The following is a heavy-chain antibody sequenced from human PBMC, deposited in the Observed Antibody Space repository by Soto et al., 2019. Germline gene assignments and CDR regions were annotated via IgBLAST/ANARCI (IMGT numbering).Heavy chain of an antibody. V-gene: IGHV3-23*01. CDR1: GFTFSSYA. D-gene: IGHD6-13*01. J-gene: IGHJ4*02. CDR2: VSGSGSST. Sequence: EVQLLESGGGLVQPGGSLSLFCAASGFTFSSYAMSWVRQAPGKGLEWVSGVSGSGSSTYYADSVKGRFTISRENSKNTPYLQMNSLRVEDTARYYCARTIAADGTDYWGQGTLVTVSS. CDR3: ARTIAADGTDY.